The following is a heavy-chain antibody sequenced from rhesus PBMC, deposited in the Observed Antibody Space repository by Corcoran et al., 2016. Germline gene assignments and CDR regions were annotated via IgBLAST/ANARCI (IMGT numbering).Heavy chain of an antibody. D-gene: IGHD6-37*01. CDR1: GGSISGYY. Sequence: QVQLQESGPGLVQPSETLSLTCTVSGGSISGYYWSWIRQPPGQGLEWIGNIDGNNAGTNYNPSLKSRVTISKDTSKNQFSLKLTSVTAADTAVYYCARASSGGWTPFDYWGQGVVVTVSS. J-gene: IGHJ4*01. CDR2: IDGNNAGT. CDR3: ARASSGGWTPFDY. V-gene: IGHV4-81*01.